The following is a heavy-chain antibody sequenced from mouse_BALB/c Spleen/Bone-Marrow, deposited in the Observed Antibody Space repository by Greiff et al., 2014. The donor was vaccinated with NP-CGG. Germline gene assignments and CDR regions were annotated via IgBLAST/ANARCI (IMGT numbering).Heavy chain of an antibody. CDR1: GYTFTDKW. CDR2: IDTSDSYT. V-gene: IGHV1-69*01. CDR3: ARGGHDFSLDY. Sequence: QVTLKESGAELGMPGASVKMSCKASGYTFTDKWMYWVKQRPGQGLEWIGAIDTSDSYTNYNQKFMGKASLTVDASSSTAYMQVSSLTSDDSAVYYCARGGHDFSLDYWDQGTSVTVSS. J-gene: IGHJ4*01. D-gene: IGHD2-4*01.